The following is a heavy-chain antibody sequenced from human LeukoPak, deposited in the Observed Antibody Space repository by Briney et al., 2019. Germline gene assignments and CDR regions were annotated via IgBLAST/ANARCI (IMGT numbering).Heavy chain of an antibody. CDR3: ARRVYSSSSSIFDY. V-gene: IGHV1-18*01. J-gene: IGHJ4*02. Sequence: GPVKVSCKASGYTFTSYGISWVRQAPGQGLEWMGWISGYNDNPNYAQNVQGRVTMTRDTSTSTAYMELRSLRSDDTAVYYCARRVYSSSSSIFDYWGQGTLVTVSS. CDR2: ISGYNDNP. CDR1: GYTFTSYG. D-gene: IGHD6-6*01.